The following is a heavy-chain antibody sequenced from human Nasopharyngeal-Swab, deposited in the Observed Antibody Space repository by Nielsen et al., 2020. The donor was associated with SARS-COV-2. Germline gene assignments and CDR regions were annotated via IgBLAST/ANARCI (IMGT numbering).Heavy chain of an antibody. CDR1: GFTFSSYS. D-gene: IGHD1-20*01. CDR2: ISSSSSYI. V-gene: IGHV3-21*01. CDR3: ARGRYNWNVNNWFDP. J-gene: IGHJ5*02. Sequence: GESLKISCAASGFTFSSYSMNWVRQAPGKGLEWVSSISSSSSYIYYADSVKGRFTISRDNAKNSLYLQMNSLRAEDTAVYYCARGRYNWNVNNWFDPWGQGTLVTVSS.